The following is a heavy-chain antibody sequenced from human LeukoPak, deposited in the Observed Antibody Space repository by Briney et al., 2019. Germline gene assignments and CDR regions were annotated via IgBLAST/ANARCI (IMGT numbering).Heavy chain of an antibody. CDR2: IRYDGSNK. D-gene: IGHD3-22*01. Sequence: PGGSLRLSCAASGFTFSSYGMHWVRQAPGKGLEWVAFIRYDGSNKYYADSVKGRFTISRDNSKNTLYLQMNSLRAEDTAVYYCAKDHGYYYDSSGYYRFDPWGQGTLVTVSS. J-gene: IGHJ5*02. CDR1: GFTFSSYG. V-gene: IGHV3-30*02. CDR3: AKDHGYYYDSSGYYRFDP.